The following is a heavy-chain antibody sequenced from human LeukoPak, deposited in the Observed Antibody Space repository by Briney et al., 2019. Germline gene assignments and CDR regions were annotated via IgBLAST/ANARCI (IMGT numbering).Heavy chain of an antibody. CDR2: IYPGDSDT. V-gene: IGHV5-51*01. Sequence: ESLTISCKASGYSFTTYWIGWVRQMRGKGLEWMGSIYPGDSDTTYDPSFQGQVTISADKSISTAYLQWNSLKASDTAMYYCALGVAGRFAFWGQGTLVTVSS. D-gene: IGHD6-19*01. J-gene: IGHJ4*02. CDR3: ALGVAGRFAF. CDR1: GYSFTTYW.